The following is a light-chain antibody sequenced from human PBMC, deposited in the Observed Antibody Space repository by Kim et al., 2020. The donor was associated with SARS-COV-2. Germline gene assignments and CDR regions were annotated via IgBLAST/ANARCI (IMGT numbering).Light chain of an antibody. Sequence: ASAGDRVTITCRASQGIRNDVGWYQQKPGKAPKLLIYAASSLQSGVPSRFSGSGSGTDFTLTISSLQPEDFATYYCLQDYNYPWTFGQGTKVDIK. CDR1: QGIRND. V-gene: IGKV1-6*01. CDR3: LQDYNYPWT. CDR2: AAS. J-gene: IGKJ1*01.